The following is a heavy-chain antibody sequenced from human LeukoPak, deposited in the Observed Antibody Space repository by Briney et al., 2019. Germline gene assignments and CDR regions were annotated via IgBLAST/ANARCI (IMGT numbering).Heavy chain of an antibody. CDR3: ARHLEAVVVVAA. D-gene: IGHD2-15*01. Sequence: PSETLSLTRTVSGGSISSSSYYWGWIRQPPGKGLEWIGSIYYSGSTYYNPSLKSRVTISVDTSKNQFSLKLSSVTAADTAVYYCARHLEAVVVVAAWGQGTMVTVSS. CDR2: IYYSGST. V-gene: IGHV4-39*01. J-gene: IGHJ3*01. CDR1: GGSISSSSYY.